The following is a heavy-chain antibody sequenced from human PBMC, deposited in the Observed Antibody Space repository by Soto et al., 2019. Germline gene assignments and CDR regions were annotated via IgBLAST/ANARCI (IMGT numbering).Heavy chain of an antibody. J-gene: IGHJ6*02. V-gene: IGHV3-33*01. Sequence: QEQMVESGGGVVQPGRSLRLSCAASGFTFSSYGMHWVRQAPGKGLEWVAFIWYDGSNKYYADSVKGRFTISRDNSKNTLDLQMNSLRAEDTAVYYCARDYGSGMDVWGQGTTVTVSS. D-gene: IGHD3-10*01. CDR3: ARDYGSGMDV. CDR1: GFTFSSYG. CDR2: IWYDGSNK.